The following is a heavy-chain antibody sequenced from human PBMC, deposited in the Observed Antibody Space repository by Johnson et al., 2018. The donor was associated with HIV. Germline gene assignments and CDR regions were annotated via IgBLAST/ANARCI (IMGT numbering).Heavy chain of an antibody. CDR2: IYTRGST. J-gene: IGHJ3*01. CDR1: GFSVSNNY. D-gene: IGHD6-13*01. Sequence: EVQLMESGGGLVQSGGSLSLSCGASGFSVSNNYMNWVRQAPGKGLAWVSVIYTRGSTYYAASVRGRFTISRDNSRNTLYLQMRSLRVEDTAIYYCARDGESQQLPLGDAFDVWGQGTMVTVSS. CDR3: ARDGESQQLPLGDAFDV. V-gene: IGHV3-66*01.